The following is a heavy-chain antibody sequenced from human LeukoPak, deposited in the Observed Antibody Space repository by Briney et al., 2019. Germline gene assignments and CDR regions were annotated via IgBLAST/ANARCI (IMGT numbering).Heavy chain of an antibody. J-gene: IGHJ4*02. CDR2: MNPNSGDT. CDR3: AGAMDTAMGDY. Sequence: GASVKVSCKASGYTFTSYDMNWVRQATGQGLEWMGWMNPNSGDTGYAQKFQGRVTMTRNTSISTAYMELSSLRSKDTAVYYCAGAMDTAMGDYWGQGTLVTVSS. V-gene: IGHV1-8*01. D-gene: IGHD5-18*01. CDR1: GYTFTSYD.